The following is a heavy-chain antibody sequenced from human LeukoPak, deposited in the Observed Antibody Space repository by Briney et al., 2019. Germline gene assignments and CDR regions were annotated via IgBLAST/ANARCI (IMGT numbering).Heavy chain of an antibody. V-gene: IGHV3-48*02. Sequence: GGSLRLSCAASGITFSSYSMNWVRQAPGKGLEWISYISSSSSAIYYADSVKGRFTISRDNAKNSLYLQMNSLRDEDTAVYYCVRDRFYSFDYWGQGTLVTVSS. CDR2: ISSSSSAI. CDR3: VRDRFYSFDY. J-gene: IGHJ4*02. CDR1: GITFSSYS.